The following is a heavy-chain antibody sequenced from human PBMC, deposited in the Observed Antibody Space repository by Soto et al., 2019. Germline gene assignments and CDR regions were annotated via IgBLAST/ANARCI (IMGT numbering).Heavy chain of an antibody. CDR1: GFTLSSYG. J-gene: IGHJ4*02. D-gene: IGHD2-2*02. CDR2: IWYDGNTE. CDR3: ARALWYYGSTSSYTIDY. Sequence: GGSLRLSCAASGFTLSSYGMHWVRQAPGKGLEWVAIIWYDGNTEKYIDSVRGRFTISRDTSKNTLYLQMNGLRAEDTALYYCARALWYYGSTSSYTIDYWGQGTLVTVSS. V-gene: IGHV3-33*01.